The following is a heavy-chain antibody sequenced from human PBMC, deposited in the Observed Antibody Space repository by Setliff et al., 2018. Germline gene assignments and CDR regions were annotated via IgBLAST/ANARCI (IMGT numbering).Heavy chain of an antibody. Sequence: SVKVSCKASGGTFGDYGITWVRQAPGQGLEWMGGIILIFDRTKYAQKFQGRVTITADKSTSTAYMELSGLKSEDTAVYYCARAAGSLTSDEYFHHWGQGTFGTVS. V-gene: IGHV1-69*06. CDR3: ARAAGSLTSDEYFHH. D-gene: IGHD6-25*01. CDR2: IILIFDRT. J-gene: IGHJ1*01. CDR1: GGTFGDYG.